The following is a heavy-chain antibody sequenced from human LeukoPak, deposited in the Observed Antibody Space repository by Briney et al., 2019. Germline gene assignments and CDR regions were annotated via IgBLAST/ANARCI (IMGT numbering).Heavy chain of an antibody. CDR1: GYSFTSYW. J-gene: IGHJ4*02. CDR3: ARLEYYYDSSGASFDY. V-gene: IGHV5-51*01. CDR2: IYPGDSDT. D-gene: IGHD3-22*01. Sequence: GESLKISCKGSGYSFTSYWIGWVRQMPGKGLEWMGIIYPGDSDTRYSPSFQGQVTISADKSISTAYLQWSSLKASDTAIYYCARLEYYYDSSGASFDYWGQGTLVTVSS.